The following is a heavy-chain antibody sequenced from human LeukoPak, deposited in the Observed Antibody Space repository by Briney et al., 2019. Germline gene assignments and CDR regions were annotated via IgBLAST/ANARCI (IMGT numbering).Heavy chain of an antibody. D-gene: IGHD3-3*01. J-gene: IGHJ4*02. V-gene: IGHV4-39*01. CDR1: GGFISSSSYF. Sequence: SETLSLTCTVSGGFISSSSYFWGWIRQPPGKGLEWIGSIYYSGSTSYNTSLKSRVTISVDTSKNQFSLKLSSVTAADTAVYYCARAIITIFGVVTIYYFDYWGQGTLVTVSS. CDR2: IYYSGST. CDR3: ARAIITIFGVVTIYYFDY.